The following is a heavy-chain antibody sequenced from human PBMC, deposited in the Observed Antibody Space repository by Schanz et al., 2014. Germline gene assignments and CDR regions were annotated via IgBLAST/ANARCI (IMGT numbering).Heavy chain of an antibody. CDR1: GYTFSNDD. CDR2: MQPDSGKT. J-gene: IGHJ5*02. Sequence: QVQVIQSGPEVKKPGTSVKVSCKTSGYTFSNDDINWVRQAIGQGPEWMGWMQPDSGKTHYAEKFQGRVAMTRDVSISTAYMELSSLASEDTAVYYCARGQRRTIGRPFGPWGQGTLVTVSS. D-gene: IGHD6-25*01. CDR3: ARGQRRTIGRPFGP. V-gene: IGHV1-8*01.